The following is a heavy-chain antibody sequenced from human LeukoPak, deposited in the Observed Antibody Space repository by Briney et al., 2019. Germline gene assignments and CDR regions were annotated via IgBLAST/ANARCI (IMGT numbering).Heavy chain of an antibody. CDR1: GYTFGSHD. J-gene: IGHJ4*02. CDR3: ARGLHGSGSYYFDY. Sequence: WASVKVSCKASGYTFGSHDINWVRQATGQGLEWMGWMNPNSGNTGYAQKFQGRVTMTRNTSISTAYMELSSLSSEDTAVYYRARGLHGSGSYYFDYWGQGTLVTVSS. CDR2: MNPNSGNT. V-gene: IGHV1-8*01. D-gene: IGHD3-10*01.